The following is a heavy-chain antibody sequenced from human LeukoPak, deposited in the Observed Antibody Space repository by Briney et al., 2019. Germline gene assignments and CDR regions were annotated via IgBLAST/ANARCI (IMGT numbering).Heavy chain of an antibody. J-gene: IGHJ3*02. V-gene: IGHV3-21*01. CDR2: ISSGSSYI. CDR1: GFTVNSYS. Sequence: PGGSLRLSCAASGFTVNSYSMNWVRQAPGKGLEWVSSISSGSSYIFYADSVKGRFTISRDNAKNSLYLQMNSLRAEDTAVYYCTRQVGVDDAFDIWGQGTMVTISS. CDR3: TRQVGVDDAFDI. D-gene: IGHD1-26*01.